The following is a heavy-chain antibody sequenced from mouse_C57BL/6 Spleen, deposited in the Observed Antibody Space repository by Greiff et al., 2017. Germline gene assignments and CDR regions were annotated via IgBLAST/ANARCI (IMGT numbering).Heavy chain of an antibody. CDR3: AREGGSSLDY. D-gene: IGHD1-1*01. CDR2: IYPGDGDT. V-gene: IGHV1-82*01. CDR1: GYAFSSSW. J-gene: IGHJ2*01. Sequence: QVQLQQSGPELVKPGASVKISCKASGYAFSSSWMNWVKQRPGKGLQWIGRIYPGDGDTNYNGKFKGKATLTADKSSSTAYMQRSSLTSEDSAVYFCAREGGSSLDYWGQGTTLTVSS.